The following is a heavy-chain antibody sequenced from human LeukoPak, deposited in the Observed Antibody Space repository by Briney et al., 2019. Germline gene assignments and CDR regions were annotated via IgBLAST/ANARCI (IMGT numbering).Heavy chain of an antibody. CDR2: IIPIFGTA. Sequence: ASVKVSCKASGGTFSSYAISWVRQAPGQGLEWMGGIIPIFGTANYAQKFQGRVTMTRNTSISTAYMELSSLRSEDTAVYYCARSPESSGYYYYYGMDVWGQGTTVTASS. J-gene: IGHJ6*02. V-gene: IGHV1-69*05. CDR1: GGTFSSYA. D-gene: IGHD3-22*01. CDR3: ARSPESSGYYYYYGMDV.